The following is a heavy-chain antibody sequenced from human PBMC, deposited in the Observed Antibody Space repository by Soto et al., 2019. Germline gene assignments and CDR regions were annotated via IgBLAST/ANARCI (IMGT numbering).Heavy chain of an antibody. D-gene: IGHD6-6*01. V-gene: IGHV1-69*01. CDR1: GGTFSSYA. J-gene: IGHJ6*02. Sequence: QVQLVQSGAEVKKPGSSVKVSCKASGGTFSSYAISWVRQAPGQGLEWMGGIIPIFGTANYAQKFQGRVTITADESTSTVYMELRSLRSEDTAVYYCATKSRSQQYYYYGMDVWGQGTTVTVSS. CDR2: IIPIFGTA. CDR3: ATKSRSQQYYYYGMDV.